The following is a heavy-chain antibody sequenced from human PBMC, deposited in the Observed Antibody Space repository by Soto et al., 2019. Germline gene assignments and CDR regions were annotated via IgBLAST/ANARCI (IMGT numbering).Heavy chain of an antibody. CDR2: IYYSGST. CDR1: GGSISSGDYY. Sequence: PSETLSLTCTVYGGSISSGDYYWSWIRQPPGKGLEWIGYIYYSGSTYYNPSLKSRVTISVDTSKNQFSLKLSSVTAADTAVYYWALVAGYDSSSALDTWAQGTPVPVPS. J-gene: IGHJ4*02. CDR3: ALVAGYDSSSALDT. D-gene: IGHD3-22*01. V-gene: IGHV4-30-4*01.